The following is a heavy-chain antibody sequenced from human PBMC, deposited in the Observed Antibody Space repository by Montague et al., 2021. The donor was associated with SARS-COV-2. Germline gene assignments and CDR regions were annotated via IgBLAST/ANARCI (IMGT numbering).Heavy chain of an antibody. Sequence: SLRLSCAASGFTFSSYAMSWVRQAPGKGLEWVSAISGSGSSAYYADSVQGRFTISRDNSKNTLYLQMNSLRAEDTAVYYCAKGDVDTAMAFEYWGQGTLVTVSS. CDR2: ISGSGSSA. J-gene: IGHJ4*02. CDR3: AKGDVDTAMAFEY. D-gene: IGHD5-18*01. V-gene: IGHV3-23*01. CDR1: GFTFSSYA.